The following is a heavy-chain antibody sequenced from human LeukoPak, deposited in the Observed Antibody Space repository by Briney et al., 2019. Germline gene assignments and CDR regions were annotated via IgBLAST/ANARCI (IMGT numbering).Heavy chain of an antibody. D-gene: IGHD7-27*01. Sequence: ASVKVSCKASGYTFASHGISWMRQAPGHGLEWMGWIGPYTGNTNYARKFQGRVTMTTDTSTNTAYMDLRSLRSDDTAVYYCARSPGVSRFIWYFDLWGRGTLVTVSS. J-gene: IGHJ2*01. CDR2: IGPYTGNT. V-gene: IGHV1-18*01. CDR1: GYTFASHG. CDR3: ARSPGVSRFIWYFDL.